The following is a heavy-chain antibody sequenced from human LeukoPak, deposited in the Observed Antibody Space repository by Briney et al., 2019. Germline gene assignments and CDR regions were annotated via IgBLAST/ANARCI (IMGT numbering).Heavy chain of an antibody. J-gene: IGHJ4*02. Sequence: GGSLKLSRAASGFNFANHAISWVRQTAGKGLEWVSAISGGGDITYYADSVKGRFTISRDNSKDTLFLQMHSLRPGDTAVYYCVREDTPATANYWGQGTLVTISS. CDR2: ISGGGDIT. CDR1: GFNFANHA. CDR3: VREDTPATANY. V-gene: IGHV3-23*01. D-gene: IGHD2-21*02.